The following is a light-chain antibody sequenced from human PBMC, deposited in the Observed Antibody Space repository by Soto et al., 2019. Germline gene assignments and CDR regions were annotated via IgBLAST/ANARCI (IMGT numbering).Light chain of an antibody. V-gene: IGKV1-12*01. Sequence: DIQMTQSPSSVSASVGDRVTITCRASQGISSWLAWYQKKPGKAPKLLIYAASSLQSGVPSRFSGSGSGTDFTLAIRSLPPEDLATDYCQQTDSFPRTCGQGTKVEIK. CDR2: AAS. J-gene: IGKJ1*01. CDR3: QQTDSFPRT. CDR1: QGISSW.